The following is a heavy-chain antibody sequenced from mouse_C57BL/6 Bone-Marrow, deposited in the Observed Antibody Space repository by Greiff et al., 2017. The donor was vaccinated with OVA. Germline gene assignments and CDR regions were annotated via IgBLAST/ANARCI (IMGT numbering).Heavy chain of an antibody. V-gene: IGHV2-3*01. CDR1: GFSLTSYG. CDR2: IWGDGSR. J-gene: IGHJ1*03. CDR3: AMDGDYINWYFDV. Sequence: QVTLKESGPGLVAPSQCLSITCTVSGFSLTSYGVSWVRQPPGQGLEWLGVIWGDGSRNYHSALIARLSISKDNSKSQVFLKLHSLQTDDTSTCDCAMDGDYINWYFDVWGTGTTVTVSS. D-gene: IGHD2-13*01.